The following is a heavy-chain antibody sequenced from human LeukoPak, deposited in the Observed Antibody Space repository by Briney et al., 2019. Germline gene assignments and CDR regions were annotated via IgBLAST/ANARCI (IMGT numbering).Heavy chain of an antibody. J-gene: IGHJ4*02. Sequence: PSKTLSLTCAVYGGSFSGYYWSWIRQPPGKGLEWIGEINHSGSTNYNPSLKSRVTISVDTSKNQFSLKLSSVTAADTAVYYCARVKGDYGDYEGGYYFDYWGQGTLVTVSS. CDR3: ARVKGDYGDYEGGYYFDY. CDR2: INHSGST. V-gene: IGHV4-34*01. D-gene: IGHD4-17*01. CDR1: GGSFSGYY.